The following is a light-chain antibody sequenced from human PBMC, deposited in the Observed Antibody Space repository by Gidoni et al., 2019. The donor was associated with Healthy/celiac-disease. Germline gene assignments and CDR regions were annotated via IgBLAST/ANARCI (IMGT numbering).Light chain of an antibody. CDR3: CSYAGSSTFYV. CDR2: EGS. CDR1: SSDVGSYNL. Sequence: QSALTQPASVSGSPGQSITISCTGTSSDVGSYNLVSWYQQPPGKAPKLMIYEGSKRPSGVSNRFSGSKSGNTASLTISGLQAEDDADYYCCSYAGSSTFYVFGTGTKVTVL. V-gene: IGLV2-23*01. J-gene: IGLJ1*01.